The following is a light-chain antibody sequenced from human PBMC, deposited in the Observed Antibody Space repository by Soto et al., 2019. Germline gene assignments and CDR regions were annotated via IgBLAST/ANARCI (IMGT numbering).Light chain of an antibody. CDR2: DAS. CDR3: QHYGNSLWT. J-gene: IGKJ1*01. Sequence: VLTQSPGTLSLSPGESATLSCRASQIVRSTYLAWYQQKPGQAPRLLIYDASSRVTDIPDRFSGSGSGTEFTLTISGLEPEDFAVYYCQHYGNSLWTFGQGTRVIFK. V-gene: IGKV3-20*01. CDR1: QIVRSTY.